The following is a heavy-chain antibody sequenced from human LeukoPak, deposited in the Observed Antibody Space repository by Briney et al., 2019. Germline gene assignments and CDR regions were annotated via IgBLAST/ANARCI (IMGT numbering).Heavy chain of an antibody. CDR2: INHSGST. Sequence: SETLSLTCAVYGGSFSGYYWSWIRQPPGKGLEWIGEINHSGSTNYNPSLKSRVTISVDTSKNQFSLKLSSVTAADTAVYYCARGGRYRYSGSYYPSWFDPWGQGTLVTVSS. CDR3: ARGGRYRYSGSYYPSWFDP. J-gene: IGHJ5*02. D-gene: IGHD1-26*01. V-gene: IGHV4-34*01. CDR1: GGSFSGYY.